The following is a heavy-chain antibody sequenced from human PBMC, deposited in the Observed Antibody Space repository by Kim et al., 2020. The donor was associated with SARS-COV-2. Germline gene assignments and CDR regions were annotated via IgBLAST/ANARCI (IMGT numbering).Heavy chain of an antibody. CDR1: GGSISSYY. CDR3: ARGWTVGATTRGSDAFDI. CDR2: IYYSGST. V-gene: IGHV4-59*13. J-gene: IGHJ3*02. Sequence: SETLSLTCTVSGGSISSYYWSWIRQPPGKGLEWIGYIYYSGSTNYNPSLKSRVTISVDTSKNQFSLKLSSVTAADTAVYYCARGWTVGATTRGSDAFDIWGQWTMVTVSS. D-gene: IGHD1-26*01.